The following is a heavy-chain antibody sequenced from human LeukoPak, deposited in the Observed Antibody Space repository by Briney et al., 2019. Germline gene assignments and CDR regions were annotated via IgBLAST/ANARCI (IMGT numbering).Heavy chain of an antibody. V-gene: IGHV1-2*02. CDR3: VVDGSYYFDY. Sequence: ASVSVSYKAFQHTFTGSYMHAVRQAPGQGVEWMGWINHNSGGTNYAQKFQGRVTMTMDTSISTAYMELSRLRSDDTAVYYCVVDGSYYFDYWGQGTLVTVSS. J-gene: IGHJ4*02. CDR1: QHTFTGSY. D-gene: IGHD1-26*01. CDR2: INHNSGGT.